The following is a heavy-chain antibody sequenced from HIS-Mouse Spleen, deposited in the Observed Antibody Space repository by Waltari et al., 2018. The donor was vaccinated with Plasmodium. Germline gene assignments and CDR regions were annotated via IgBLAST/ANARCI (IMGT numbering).Heavy chain of an antibody. CDR3: ARGRSTYSSSWSADFDY. D-gene: IGHD6-13*01. CDR1: GYTFTSYD. CDR2: MNPNSGNT. V-gene: IGHV1-8*01. J-gene: IGHJ4*02. Sequence: QVQLVQSGAEVKKPGASVKVSCKASGYTFTSYDINWVRQATGQGLEWMGWMNPNSGNTGYAQKFQGRVTMTRNTSISTAYMELSSLRSEDTAVYYCARGRSTYSSSWSADFDYWGQGTLVTVSS.